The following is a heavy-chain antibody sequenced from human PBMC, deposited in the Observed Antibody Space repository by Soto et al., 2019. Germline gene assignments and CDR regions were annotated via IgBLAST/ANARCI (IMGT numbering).Heavy chain of an antibody. V-gene: IGHV1-69*13. D-gene: IGHD4-17*01. CDR3: ARAMTTVTLGPLGY. CDR2: IIPIFGTA. CDR1: GGTFSSYA. Sequence: SVKVSCKASGGTFSSYAISWVRQAPGQGLEWMGGIIPIFGTANYAQKFRGRVTITADESTSTAYMELSSLRSEDTAVYYCARAMTTVTLGPLGYWGQGTQVTSPQ. J-gene: IGHJ4*02.